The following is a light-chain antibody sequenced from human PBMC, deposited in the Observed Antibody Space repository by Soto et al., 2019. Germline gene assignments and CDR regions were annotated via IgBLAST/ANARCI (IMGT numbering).Light chain of an antibody. Sequence: EIVLTQSPGTLSLSPGERATLSCRASQSVSSSYLAWYQQKPGQAPRLLIYGASSRATGIPDRFSRSGSGTDFPLTISRLEPEDFAVYYCQQYGSSHQYTFGQGTKLEIK. CDR3: QQYGSSHQYT. V-gene: IGKV3-20*01. CDR2: GAS. CDR1: QSVSSSY. J-gene: IGKJ2*01.